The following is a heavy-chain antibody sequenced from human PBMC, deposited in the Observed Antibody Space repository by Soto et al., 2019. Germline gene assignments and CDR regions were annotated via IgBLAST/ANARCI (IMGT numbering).Heavy chain of an antibody. Sequence: GGSLRLSCAASGFTFSSYAMSWVSKAPGKGLEWVSAISGSGGSTYYADSVKGRFTISRDNSKNTLYLQMNSLRAEDTAVYYCAKESCSGGSCYSVYFDYWGQGTLVTVS. CDR2: ISGSGGST. D-gene: IGHD2-15*01. J-gene: IGHJ4*02. CDR3: AKESCSGGSCYSVYFDY. CDR1: GFTFSSYA. V-gene: IGHV3-23*01.